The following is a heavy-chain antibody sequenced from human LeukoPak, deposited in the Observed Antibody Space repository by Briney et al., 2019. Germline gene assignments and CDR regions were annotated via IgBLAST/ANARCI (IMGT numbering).Heavy chain of an antibody. Sequence: SETLSLTCTVSGGSISSYYWSWIRQPPGKGLEWIGYIYYSGSTNYNPSLKSRVTISVDTSKNQFSLKLSSVTAADTAVYYCPRQRYSNYVYYYYYMDVWGKGTTVTVSS. J-gene: IGHJ6*03. V-gene: IGHV4-59*01. D-gene: IGHD4-11*01. CDR3: PRQRYSNYVYYYYYMDV. CDR2: IYYSGST. CDR1: GGSISSYY.